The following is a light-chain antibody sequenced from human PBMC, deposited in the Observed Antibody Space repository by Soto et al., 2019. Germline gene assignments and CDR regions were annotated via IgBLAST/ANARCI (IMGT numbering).Light chain of an antibody. CDR2: DAS. V-gene: IGKV1-33*01. CDR1: QDINNY. J-gene: IGKJ1*01. CDR3: HYYDKWPPGT. Sequence: GDRVPITCQASQDINNYLNWYQQKPGKAPKLLIYDASNLETGVPSRFSGSGSGTDFTFTISSLQPEDFAVYYCHYYDKWPPGTFGQGTKVDIK.